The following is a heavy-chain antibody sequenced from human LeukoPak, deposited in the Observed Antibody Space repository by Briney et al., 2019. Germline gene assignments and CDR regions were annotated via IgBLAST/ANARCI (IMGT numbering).Heavy chain of an antibody. Sequence: ASVKVSCKASGYTFTSYGISWVRQAPGQGLEWMGWISAYNGNTNYAQKLQGRVTMTTDTSTSTAYMELRSLRSDDTAVYYCARAAGYNYYYYGMDVWGQGTTVTVSS. CDR1: GYTFTSYG. CDR2: ISAYNGNT. CDR3: ARAAGYNYYYYGMDV. D-gene: IGHD3-9*01. V-gene: IGHV1-18*01. J-gene: IGHJ6*02.